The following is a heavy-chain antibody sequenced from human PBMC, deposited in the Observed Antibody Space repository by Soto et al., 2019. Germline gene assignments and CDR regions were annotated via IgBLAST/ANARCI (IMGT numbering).Heavy chain of an antibody. CDR1: GFTFSSYS. D-gene: IGHD5-12*01. CDR3: ASYREYSGYDRGYDY. CDR2: ISSSSSYI. J-gene: IGHJ4*02. Sequence: GGSLRLSCAASGFTFSSYSMNWVRQAPGKGLEWVSSISSSSSYIYYADSVKGRFTISRDNAKNSLYLQMNSLRAEDTAVYYCASYREYSGYDRGYDYWGQGTLVTVSS. V-gene: IGHV3-21*01.